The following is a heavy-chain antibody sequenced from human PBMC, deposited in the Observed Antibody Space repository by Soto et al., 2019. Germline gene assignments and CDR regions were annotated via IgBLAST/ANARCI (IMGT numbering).Heavy chain of an antibody. CDR3: TRDFAGSSSTSCPDY. D-gene: IGHD2-2*01. CDR2: IRSKAYGGTT. Sequence: SLRLSCTASGFTFGDYAMSWFRQAPGKGLEWVGFIRSKAYGGTTEYAASVKGRFTTSRDDSKSIAYLQMNSLKTEDTAVYYCTRDFAGSSSTSCPDYWGQGTLVTVSS. J-gene: IGHJ4*02. V-gene: IGHV3-49*03. CDR1: GFTFGDYA.